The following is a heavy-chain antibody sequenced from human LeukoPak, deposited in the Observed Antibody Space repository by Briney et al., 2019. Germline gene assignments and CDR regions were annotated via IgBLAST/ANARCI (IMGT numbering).Heavy chain of an antibody. CDR1: GGSISSSSYY. Sequence: SETLSLTCTVSGGSISSSSYYWGWIRQPPGKGLEWIGSIYYSGSTYYNPSLKSRVTISVDTSKNQLSLKLSSVTAADTAVYYCARHDRLPKNDKYQLLTTRIDPWGQGTLVTVSS. CDR2: IYYSGST. D-gene: IGHD2-2*01. CDR3: ARHDRLPKNDKYQLLTTRIDP. J-gene: IGHJ5*02. V-gene: IGHV4-39*01.